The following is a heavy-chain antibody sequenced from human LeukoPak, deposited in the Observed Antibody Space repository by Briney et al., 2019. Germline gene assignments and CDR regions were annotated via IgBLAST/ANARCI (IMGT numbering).Heavy chain of an antibody. D-gene: IGHD2-2*01. J-gene: IGHJ4*02. CDR2: IYSGGST. Sequence: GGSLRLSCAASGFTFSSYAMSWVRQAPGKGLEWVSVIYSGGSTYYADSVKGRFTISRDNSKNTLYLQMNSLRAEDTAVYYCARDRSRRGAGPDKGYCSSTSCYALQGYFDYWGQGTLVTVSS. V-gene: IGHV3-66*01. CDR1: GFTFSSYA. CDR3: ARDRSRRGAGPDKGYCSSTSCYALQGYFDY.